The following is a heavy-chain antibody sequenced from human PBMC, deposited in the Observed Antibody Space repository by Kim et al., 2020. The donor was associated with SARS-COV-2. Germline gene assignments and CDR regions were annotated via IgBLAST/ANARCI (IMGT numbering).Heavy chain of an antibody. V-gene: IGHV1-18*01. CDR3: ARDLDPYGSGSYYNEARGPKYYYYYSGMDV. Sequence: ASVKVSCKASGYTFTSYGISWVRQAPGQGLEWMGWISAYNGNTNYAQKLQGRVTMTTDTSTSTAYMELRSLRSDDTAVYYCARDLDPYGSGSYYNEARGPKYYYYYSGMDVWGQGTTVTVSS. CDR2: ISAYNGNT. J-gene: IGHJ6*02. CDR1: GYTFTSYG. D-gene: IGHD3-10*01.